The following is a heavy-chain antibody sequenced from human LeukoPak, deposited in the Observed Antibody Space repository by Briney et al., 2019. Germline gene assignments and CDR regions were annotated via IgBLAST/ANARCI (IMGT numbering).Heavy chain of an antibody. D-gene: IGHD2-15*01. CDR2: INPSGGST. CDR1: GYTFTSYC. V-gene: IGHV1-46*01. CDR3: ARGRHIVVVVAAEKGAFDI. Sequence: ASVKVSCKASGYTFTSYCVHWVRQAPGQGLEWMGIINPSGGSTSYAQKFQGRVTMTRDTSTSTVYMELSSLRSEDTAVYYCARGRHIVVVVAAEKGAFDIWGQGTMVTVSP. J-gene: IGHJ3*02.